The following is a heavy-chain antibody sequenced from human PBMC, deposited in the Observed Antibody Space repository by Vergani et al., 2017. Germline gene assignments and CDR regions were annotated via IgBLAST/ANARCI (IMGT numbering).Heavy chain of an antibody. CDR2: ISGSGGST. J-gene: IGHJ4*02. V-gene: IGHV3-23*01. CDR3: ANSLGIAARLFDY. D-gene: IGHD6-6*01. CDR1: GFTFSSYA. Sequence: EVQLLESGGGLVQPGGSLRLSCAASGFTFSSYAMSWVRQAPGKGLEWVSAISGSGGSTYYADSVKGRFTIARDNSKNTLYLQMNSLRAEDTVVYYCANSLGIAARLFDYWGQGTLVTVSS.